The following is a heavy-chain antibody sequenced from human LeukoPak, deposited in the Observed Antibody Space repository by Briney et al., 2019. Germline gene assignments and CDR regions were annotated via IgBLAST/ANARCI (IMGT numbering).Heavy chain of an antibody. D-gene: IGHD6-13*01. CDR3: ARDSHGRAAAEDNWFDP. CDR1: GFTFSSYS. J-gene: IGHJ5*02. Sequence: GGSLRLSCAVSGFTFSSYSMNWVRQAPGKGLEWVSSISSSSSYIYYADSVKGRFTISRDNAKNSLYLQMNSLRAEDTAVYYCARDSHGRAAAEDNWFDPWGQGTLVTVSS. V-gene: IGHV3-21*01. CDR2: ISSSSSYI.